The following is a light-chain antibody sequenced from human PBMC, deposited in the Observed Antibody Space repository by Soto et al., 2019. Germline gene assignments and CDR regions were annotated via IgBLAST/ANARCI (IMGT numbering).Light chain of an antibody. Sequence: EIVMTQSPGTLSVSPGERATLSCRASQSVSSNLAWYQQKPGQAPRLLIHGASTRAAGIPARFSGSGSGTEFTLTISSLQSEDFAVYYCQQYNNWPPYTVGQGTKVDIK. J-gene: IGKJ2*01. CDR1: QSVSSN. CDR2: GAS. V-gene: IGKV3-15*01. CDR3: QQYNNWPPYT.